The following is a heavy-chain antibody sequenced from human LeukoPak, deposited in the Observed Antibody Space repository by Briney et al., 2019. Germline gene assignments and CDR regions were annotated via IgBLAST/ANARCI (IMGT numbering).Heavy chain of an antibody. D-gene: IGHD3-16*02. CDR2: IHPSTGNP. CDR3: ARAFQSLGGLSLPDF. J-gene: IGHJ4*02. CDR1: GYTFTNYA. V-gene: IGHV7-4-1*02. Sequence: GASVKVSCKASGYTFTNYAMNWVRQAPGQGLEWMGWIHPSTGNPTYAQGFTGRFVFSLDTSVGTTYLQIRSLKAEDTAVYYCARAFQSLGGLSLPDFWGQGTLVTVSS.